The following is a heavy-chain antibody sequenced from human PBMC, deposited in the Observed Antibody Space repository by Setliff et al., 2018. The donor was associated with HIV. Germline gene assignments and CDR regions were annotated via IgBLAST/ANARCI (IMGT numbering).Heavy chain of an antibody. D-gene: IGHD3-3*01. Sequence: LTCAVSGGSISSSNWWSWVRQPPGKGLEWIGEIYHSGNTNYNPSLKSRVTISVDESKNQFSLKLSSVTAADTAVYYCASSQGYDFWSGPTGYYMDVWGKGTTVTVSS. CDR2: IYHSGNT. V-gene: IGHV4-4*02. CDR1: GGSISSSNW. J-gene: IGHJ6*03. CDR3: ASSQGYDFWSGPTGYYMDV.